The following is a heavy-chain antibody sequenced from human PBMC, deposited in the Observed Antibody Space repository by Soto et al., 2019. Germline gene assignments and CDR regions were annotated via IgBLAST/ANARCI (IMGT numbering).Heavy chain of an antibody. CDR1: AGSLSSGSYY. CDR2: IYHSGST. CDR3: AREGYCSSTSCYRGGDY. J-gene: IGHJ4*02. V-gene: IGHV4-61*01. Sequence: SETLSLTCTVSAGSLSSGSYYWNWLRQPPGKGLEWVGYIYHSGSTNYNPSLKSRVTISVDTSKNQFSLKLSSVTAADTAVYYGAREGYCSSTSCYRGGDYWGQGTLVTVSS. D-gene: IGHD2-2*02.